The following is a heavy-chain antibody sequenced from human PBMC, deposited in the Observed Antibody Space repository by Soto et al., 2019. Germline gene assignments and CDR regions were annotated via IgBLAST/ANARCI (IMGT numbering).Heavy chain of an antibody. Sequence: ASVKVSCKASGYTFTSYGYAWVRQAPGQGLEWMGWISAYNGDTNYAQKFQDRVTLTTDTSTTTAHMELRNLGSDDTAVYYCARSGAYCTSITSLFASFWGLGPLVTLSS. CDR1: GYTFTSYG. J-gene: IGHJ4*02. V-gene: IGHV1-18*01. D-gene: IGHD2-8*01. CDR2: ISAYNGDT. CDR3: ARSGAYCTSITSLFASF.